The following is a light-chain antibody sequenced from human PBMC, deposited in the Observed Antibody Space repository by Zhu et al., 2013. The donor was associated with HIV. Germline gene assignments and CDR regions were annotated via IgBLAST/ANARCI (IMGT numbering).Light chain of an antibody. CDR1: SSNIGSNT. J-gene: IGLJ1*01. CDR2: SNN. Sequence: QSVLTQPPSASGTPGQRVTISCSGSSSNIGSNTVNWYQQLPGTAPKLLIYSNNQRPSGVPDRFSGSKSGTSASLVISGLQSEDEADYYCASWDDSLSTYVFGSGTKVTVL. V-gene: IGLV1-44*01. CDR3: ASWDDSLSTYV.